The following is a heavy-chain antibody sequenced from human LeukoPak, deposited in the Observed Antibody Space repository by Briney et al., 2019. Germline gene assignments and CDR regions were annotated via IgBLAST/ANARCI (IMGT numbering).Heavy chain of an antibody. Sequence: ASVKVSCKASGYTFTSYDINWVRQATGQGLEWMGWMNPNSGNTGYAQKFQGRVTMTRNTSISTAYMELSSLRSDDTAVYYCARYYYDSSGYPPLFDYWGQGTLVTVSS. V-gene: IGHV1-8*01. J-gene: IGHJ4*02. CDR3: ARYYYDSSGYPPLFDY. CDR2: MNPNSGNT. CDR1: GYTFTSYD. D-gene: IGHD3-22*01.